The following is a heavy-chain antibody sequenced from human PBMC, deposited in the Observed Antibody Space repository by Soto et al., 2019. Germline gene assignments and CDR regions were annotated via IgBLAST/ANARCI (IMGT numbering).Heavy chain of an antibody. CDR2: ISSSSSTI. Sequence: GGSLRLSCAASGFTFSSYSMNWVRQAPGKGLEWVSYISSSSSTIYYADSVKGRFTISRDNAKNSLYLQMNSLRAEATTVYYWARDTGYCYGYRSGCYCYGMGVWGRAAGVTVCS. CDR1: GFTFSSYS. CDR3: ARDTGYCYGYRSGCYCYGMGV. V-gene: IGHV3-48*01. D-gene: IGHD5-18*01. J-gene: IGHJ6*04.